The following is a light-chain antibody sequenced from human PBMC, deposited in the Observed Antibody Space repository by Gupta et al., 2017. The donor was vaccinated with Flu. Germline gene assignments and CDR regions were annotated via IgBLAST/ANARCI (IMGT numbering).Light chain of an antibody. Sequence: QSAPNQTASVSGSPGQTITIPCTNHSGDVGSDHIVSCYQQYPGKAPKVIIYESSKRPSGVSNRLTGSKSGNTATLTISGLQAEDEADYYCYSYAGIRTSFVFGIGTRVTVL. CDR1: SGDVGSDHI. V-gene: IGLV2-23*01. CDR3: YSYAGIRTSFV. CDR2: ESS. J-gene: IGLJ1*01.